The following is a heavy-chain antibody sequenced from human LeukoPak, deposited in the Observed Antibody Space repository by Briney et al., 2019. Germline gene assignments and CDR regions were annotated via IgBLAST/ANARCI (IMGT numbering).Heavy chain of an antibody. CDR3: AKWGDYDVLTGYYVPDY. CDR1: GFTFSNYA. V-gene: IGHV3-23*01. Sequence: GASLRLSCAASGFTFSNYAMSWVRQAPGKGLEWVSAILGSGGSAYYADSVKGRFTVSRDNSKSTLYLQMNSLRAEDTALYYCAKWGDYDVLTGYYVPDYWGQGTLVTVSS. CDR2: ILGSGGSA. D-gene: IGHD3-9*01. J-gene: IGHJ4*02.